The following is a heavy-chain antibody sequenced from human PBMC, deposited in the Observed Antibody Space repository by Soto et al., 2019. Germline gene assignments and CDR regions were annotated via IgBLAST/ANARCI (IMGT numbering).Heavy chain of an antibody. V-gene: IGHV1-69*02. CDR1: GGTFSRYT. D-gene: IGHD2-15*01. CDR2: IIPILDIP. Sequence: QVQLVQSGAEVKKPGSSVKVSCKASGGTFSRYTISWVRQAPGQGLEWMGRIIPILDIPNYAQNFQGRVTIKADKSTSTAYMELSSLRSDDTAVYYCASHFTGVLVLGASPPGGVNYGWDVWGQGTTVTVSS. CDR3: ASHFTGVLVLGASPPGGVNYGWDV. J-gene: IGHJ6*02.